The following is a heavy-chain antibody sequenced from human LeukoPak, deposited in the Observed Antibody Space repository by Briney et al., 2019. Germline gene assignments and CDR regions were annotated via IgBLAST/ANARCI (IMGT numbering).Heavy chain of an antibody. D-gene: IGHD3-9*01. CDR1: GFTFSSYA. V-gene: IGHV3-23*01. J-gene: IGHJ3*02. CDR2: ISGSGGST. Sequence: PGGSLRLSCAASGFTFSSYAMSWVRQAPGKGLEWVSAISGSGGSTYCADSVKGRFTISRDNSKNTLYLQMNSLRAEDTAVYYCAKDKTARGRYFRREDGFDIWGQGTMVTVSS. CDR3: AKDKTARGRYFRREDGFDI.